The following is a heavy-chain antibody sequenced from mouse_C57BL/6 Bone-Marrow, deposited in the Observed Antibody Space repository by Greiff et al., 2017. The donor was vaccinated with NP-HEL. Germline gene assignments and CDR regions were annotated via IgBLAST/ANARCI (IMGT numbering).Heavy chain of an antibody. CDR1: GFTFSDAW. D-gene: IGHD1-1*01. Sequence: EVKLVESGGGLVQPGGSMKLSCAASGFTFSDAWMDWVRQSPEKGLEWVAEIRNKANNHATYYAESVKGRFTISRDDSKSSVYLQMNSLRAEDTGIYYCTRVLRFGDFDYWGQGTTLTVSS. J-gene: IGHJ2*01. CDR2: IRNKANNHAT. CDR3: TRVLRFGDFDY. V-gene: IGHV6-6*01.